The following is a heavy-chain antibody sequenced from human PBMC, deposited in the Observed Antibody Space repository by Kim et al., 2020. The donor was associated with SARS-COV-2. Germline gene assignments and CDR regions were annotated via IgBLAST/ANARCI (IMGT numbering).Heavy chain of an antibody. CDR1: GFIFSDYH. CDR2: INTSGFTI. J-gene: IGHJ4*02. CDR3: ARGLDSSSWFRPPYY. Sequence: GGSLRLSCAASGFIFSDYHMSWVRQAPGKGLEWVSYINTSGFTIYYADSVKGRFTISRDNAKNSLYLQMNSLRADDTAVYYCARGLDSSSWFRPPYYWGQGTLVTVSS. V-gene: IGHV3-11*01. D-gene: IGHD6-13*01.